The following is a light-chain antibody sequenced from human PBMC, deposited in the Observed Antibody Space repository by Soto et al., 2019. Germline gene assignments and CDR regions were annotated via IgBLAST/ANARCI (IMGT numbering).Light chain of an antibody. V-gene: IGLV2-23*02. CDR2: EVS. Sequence: QSLLTQPSSVSGSPGQSITISCTGTSSDVGSYNLVSWYQQHPGKAPKLMLYEVSKRPSGVSNRFSGSKSGNTASLTISGLQAEDEADYYCCSYAGSSTYVFGTGTKVTVL. J-gene: IGLJ1*01. CDR3: CSYAGSSTYV. CDR1: SSDVGSYNL.